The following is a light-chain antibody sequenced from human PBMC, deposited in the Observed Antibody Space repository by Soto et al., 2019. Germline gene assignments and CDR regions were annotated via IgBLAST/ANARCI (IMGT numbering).Light chain of an antibody. Sequence: DIQMTQSPSSVSASVGDRVTITCRASQGLSGYLAWYQQKPGKAPKLLMYAASTLQSGVPSRFSGSGSGTDFTLTISGLQPEDVATYFCQQAHSFPLTFGGGTKVAI. J-gene: IGKJ4*01. CDR3: QQAHSFPLT. V-gene: IGKV1-12*01. CDR1: QGLSGY. CDR2: AAS.